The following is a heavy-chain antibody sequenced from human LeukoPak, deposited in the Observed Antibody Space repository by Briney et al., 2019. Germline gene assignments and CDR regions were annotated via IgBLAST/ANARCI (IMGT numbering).Heavy chain of an antibody. V-gene: IGHV3-48*03. J-gene: IGHJ4*02. CDR2: SSSSGSTI. CDR3: AREHCSSTSCSYFDY. Sequence: GGSLRLSCAASGFTFSSYEMNWVRQAPGKGLEWVSYSSSSGSTIYYADSVKGRFTISRDNAKNSLYLQMNSLRAEDTAVYYCAREHCSSTSCSYFDYWGQGTLVTVSP. D-gene: IGHD2-2*01. CDR1: GFTFSSYE.